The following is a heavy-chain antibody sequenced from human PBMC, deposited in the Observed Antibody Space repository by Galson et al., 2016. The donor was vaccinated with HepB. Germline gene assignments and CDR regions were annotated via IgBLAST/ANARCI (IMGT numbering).Heavy chain of an antibody. V-gene: IGHV3-74*01. J-gene: IGHJ6*02. CDR2: INADGTNT. D-gene: IGHD2-21*02. CDR1: DFTFSGRW. Sequence: SLRLSCAASDFTFSGRWMHWVRQVPGKGLVWVSYINADGTNTTYADSVKGRFTISRDNAKNTVHLQMNSLRAEDTAIYYCTRDDSYGLDVWGQGTTVTVSS. CDR3: TRDDSYGLDV.